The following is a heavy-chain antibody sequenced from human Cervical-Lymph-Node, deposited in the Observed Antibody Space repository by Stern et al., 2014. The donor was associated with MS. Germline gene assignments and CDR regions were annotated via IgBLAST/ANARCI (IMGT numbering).Heavy chain of an antibody. J-gene: IGHJ4*02. CDR2: ISWNSGSI. Sequence: EVQLVESGGGLVQPGRSLRLSCAASGFTFDDYAMHWVRQAPGKGLEWVSGISWNSGSIGYADSVKGRFTISRDNAKNSLYLQMNSLRAEDTALYYCAKDMDDRKQWLGDNYFDYWGQGTLVTVSS. CDR3: AKDMDDRKQWLGDNYFDY. CDR1: GFTFDDYA. D-gene: IGHD6-19*01. V-gene: IGHV3-9*01.